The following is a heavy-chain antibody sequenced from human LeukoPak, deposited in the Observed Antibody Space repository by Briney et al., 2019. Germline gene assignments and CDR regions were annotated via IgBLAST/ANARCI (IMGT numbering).Heavy chain of an antibody. V-gene: IGHV3-30*02. D-gene: IGHD6-6*01. Sequence: GGSLRLSCAASGFTFSTYGMHWVRQAPGKGLEWVAFIRYDGSDKYYADSVKGRFTISRDNSENTLYLQMNSLRAEDTAVYYCAKDWRYSTSSGTNYLGKTSYFDYWGQGTLVTVSS. CDR1: GFTFSTYG. J-gene: IGHJ4*02. CDR2: IRYDGSDK. CDR3: AKDWRYSTSSGTNYLGKTSYFDY.